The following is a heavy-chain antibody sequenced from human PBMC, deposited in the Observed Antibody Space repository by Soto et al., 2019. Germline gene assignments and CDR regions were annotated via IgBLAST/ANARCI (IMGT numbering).Heavy chain of an antibody. CDR2: IFYSGTT. V-gene: IGHV4-30-4*01. D-gene: IGHD6-13*01. CDR1: GDSISSADYY. J-gene: IGHJ6*02. CDR3: ARDSWVESEPYYYGMDV. Sequence: NPSETLSLTCTVSGDSISSADYYWSWIRQTQGEGLEWIGHIFYSGTTYYNPSLKSRLTISVDTSKNHFSLRLTSVTAADTAVYCCARDSWVESEPYYYGMDVWGQGTTVTVSS.